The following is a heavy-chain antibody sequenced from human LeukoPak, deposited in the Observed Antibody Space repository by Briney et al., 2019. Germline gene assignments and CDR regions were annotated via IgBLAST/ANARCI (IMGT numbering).Heavy chain of an antibody. Sequence: PGGSLRLSCAASGFTFSCYSMNWVRQAPGKGLEWVSSISSSSSYIYYADSVKGRFTISRDNAKNSLYLQMNSLRAEDTAVYYCARGRGRYSYGPGVSDYWGQGTLVTVSS. CDR1: GFTFSCYS. CDR2: ISSSSSYI. J-gene: IGHJ4*02. CDR3: ARGRGRYSYGPGVSDY. D-gene: IGHD5-18*01. V-gene: IGHV3-21*01.